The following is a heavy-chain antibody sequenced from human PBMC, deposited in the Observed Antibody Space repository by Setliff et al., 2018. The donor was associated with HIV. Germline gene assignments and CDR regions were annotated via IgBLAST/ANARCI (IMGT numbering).Heavy chain of an antibody. CDR2: ISGSGDST. D-gene: IGHD2-15*01. Sequence: LRLSCAPSGFTFGSYAMSWVRQAPGKGLEWVSVISGSGDSTFYADSLKGRFTISRDNSKNTLYLQMNSLRAEDTAVYYCAKTLPTLYPPHDYYFAMDVWGQGTTVTVS. CDR1: GFTFGSYA. CDR3: AKTLPTLYPPHDYYFAMDV. V-gene: IGHV3-23*01. J-gene: IGHJ6*02.